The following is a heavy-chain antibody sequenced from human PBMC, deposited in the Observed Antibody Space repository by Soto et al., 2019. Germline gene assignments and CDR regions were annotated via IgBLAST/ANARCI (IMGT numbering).Heavy chain of an antibody. CDR3: VQDRGPFGDGRERGDY. V-gene: IGHV3-30*09. CDR2: ISYDGINK. D-gene: IGHD3-16*01. J-gene: IGHJ4*02. CDR1: GFIFSSCA. Sequence: QVQLVESGGGVVQPGRSLRLSCAASGFIFSSCAMHWVRQAPGKGLEWVAVISYDGINKYYGDSVKGRFAISRDNSENTLYLQMNSLSADDTAVYYCVQDRGPFGDGRERGDYWGQGTLVAVSS.